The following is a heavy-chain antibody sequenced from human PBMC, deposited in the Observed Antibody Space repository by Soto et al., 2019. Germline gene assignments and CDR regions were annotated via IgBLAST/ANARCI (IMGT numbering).Heavy chain of an antibody. J-gene: IGHJ4*02. CDR3: AKDKVRGYSYGPSDC. D-gene: IGHD5-18*01. CDR2: ISWDGGST. Sequence: LRLSCAASGFTFDDYTMHWVRQAPGKGLEWVSLISWDGGSTYYADSVKGRFTISRDSSKNSLFLQMNSLRTDDTALYYCAKDKVRGYSYGPSDCWGQGTLVTVSS. V-gene: IGHV3-43*01. CDR1: GFTFDDYT.